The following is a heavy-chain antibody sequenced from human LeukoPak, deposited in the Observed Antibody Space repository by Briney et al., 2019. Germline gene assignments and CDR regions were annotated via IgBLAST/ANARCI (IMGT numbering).Heavy chain of an antibody. CDR1: GYTFTSYG. D-gene: IGHD6-13*01. V-gene: IGHV1-18*04. Sequence: GASVKVSCKASGYTFTSYGISWVRQAPGQGLEWMGWISAYNGNTNYAQKLQGRVTMTTDTSTSTAYMELRSLRSDDTAVYYCARRIAAADTNWFDPWGQGTLVTVSS. CDR3: ARRIAAADTNWFDP. J-gene: IGHJ5*02. CDR2: ISAYNGNT.